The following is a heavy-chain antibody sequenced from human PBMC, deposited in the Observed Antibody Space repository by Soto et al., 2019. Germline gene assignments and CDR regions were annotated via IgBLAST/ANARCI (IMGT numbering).Heavy chain of an antibody. D-gene: IGHD1-26*01. J-gene: IGHJ6*02. CDR1: GGTFSSYS. V-gene: IGHV1-69*08. CDR2: IIPFRDIT. CDR3: ARENVGGSSFVYYYGMDV. Sequence: QVPLVQSGAEVKKPGSSVKVSCEASGGTFSSYSINWVRQAPGQGLEWMGRIIPFRDITSYSQKFQGRVTITADKSTRTGYLELSSLRSEDTSVYYCARENVGGSSFVYYYGMDVWGQGTMVTVPS.